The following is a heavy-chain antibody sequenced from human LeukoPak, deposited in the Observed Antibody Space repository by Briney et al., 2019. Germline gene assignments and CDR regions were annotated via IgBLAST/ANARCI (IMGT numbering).Heavy chain of an antibody. CDR2: IYTSGST. CDR1: GGSISSGSYH. J-gene: IGHJ3*02. CDR3: ARDFDFWSSRNNDAFDI. Sequence: PSQTLSLTCTVSGGSISSGSYHWSWIRQPAGKGLEWIGRIYTSGSTYYNPSLKSRVTISVDTSKNQFSLKLSSVTAADTAVYYCARDFDFWSSRNNDAFDIWGQGTMVTVSS. D-gene: IGHD3-3*01. V-gene: IGHV4-61*02.